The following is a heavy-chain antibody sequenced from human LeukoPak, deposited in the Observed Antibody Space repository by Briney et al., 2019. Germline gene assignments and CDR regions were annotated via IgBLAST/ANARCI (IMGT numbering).Heavy chain of an antibody. D-gene: IGHD3-10*01. J-gene: IGHJ4*02. CDR3: ARDQLLWFGEFTKFDY. V-gene: IGHV3-30-3*01. Sequence: GRSLRLSCAASGFTFSSYAMHWVRQTPGKGLEWVAVISYDGSNKYYADSVKGRFTISRDNSKNTLYLQMNSLRAEDTAVYYCARDQLLWFGEFTKFDYWGQGTLVTVSS. CDR1: GFTFSSYA. CDR2: ISYDGSNK.